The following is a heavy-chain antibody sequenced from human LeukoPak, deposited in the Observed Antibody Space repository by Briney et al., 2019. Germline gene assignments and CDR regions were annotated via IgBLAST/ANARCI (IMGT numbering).Heavy chain of an antibody. CDR2: IRSKANSYAT. CDR3: TREYYYDSSGYYYYYYYMDV. Sequence: GGSLRLSCAASGFTFSSYGMHWVRQASGKGLEWVGRIRSKANSYATAYAASVKGRFTISRDDSKNTAYLQMNSLKTEDTAVYYCTREYYYDSSGYYYYYYYMDVWGKGTTVTVSS. CDR1: GFTFSSYG. V-gene: IGHV3-73*01. D-gene: IGHD3-22*01. J-gene: IGHJ6*03.